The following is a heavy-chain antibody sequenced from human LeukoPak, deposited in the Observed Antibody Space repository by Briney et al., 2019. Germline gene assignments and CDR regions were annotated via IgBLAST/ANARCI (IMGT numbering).Heavy chain of an antibody. Sequence: ASVKVSCKASGYTFTGYYMHWVRQAPGQGLEWMGIINPSGGSTSYAQKFQGRVTMTRDTSTSTVYMELSSLRSEDTAVYYCARIGYDILTGYPFNAFDIWGQGTMVTVSS. CDR2: INPSGGST. D-gene: IGHD3-9*01. J-gene: IGHJ3*02. CDR1: GYTFTGYY. CDR3: ARIGYDILTGYPFNAFDI. V-gene: IGHV1-46*01.